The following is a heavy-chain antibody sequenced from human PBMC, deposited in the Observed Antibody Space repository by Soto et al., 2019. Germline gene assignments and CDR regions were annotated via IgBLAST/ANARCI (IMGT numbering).Heavy chain of an antibody. CDR1: GGSFNDYF. CDR3: ARGPHHDSRGYYVY. V-gene: IGHV4-34*01. CDR2: INHSGST. J-gene: IGHJ4*02. Sequence: SETLSLTCAVYGGSFNDYFWNWIRKTPGKGLEWIGEINHSGSTNYNPSLKSRVNISVDTSKNQFSLKLNSVTAADTAVYYCARGPHHDSRGYYVYWGQGSLVTVSS. D-gene: IGHD3-22*01.